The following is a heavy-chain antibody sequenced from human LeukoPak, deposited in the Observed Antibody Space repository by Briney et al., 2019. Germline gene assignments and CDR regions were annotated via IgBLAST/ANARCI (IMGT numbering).Heavy chain of an antibody. Sequence: PGGSLRLSCAASGFTVTSTYMSWVRQAPGKGLEWVSNIGSSGTTIYYADSVKGRFSISRDNAKNSLYLQMNSLRVEDTAVYYCALLAVASDFDYWGQGALVTVSS. V-gene: IGHV3-11*04. CDR2: IGSSGTTI. CDR3: ALLAVASDFDY. CDR1: GFTVTSTY. D-gene: IGHD6-19*01. J-gene: IGHJ4*02.